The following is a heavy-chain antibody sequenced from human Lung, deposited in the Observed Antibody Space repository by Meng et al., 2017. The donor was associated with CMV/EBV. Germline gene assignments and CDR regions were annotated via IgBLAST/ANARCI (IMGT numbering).Heavy chain of an antibody. Sequence: SCAASGFTFSNYEMNWVRQAPGQGLEWVSYISTSGSTMYYADSVKGRFTVSRDNAKNPLYLQMNSLRAEDTAVYYCARNGQKTGTPSNYWGQGTLVTVSS. CDR1: GFTFSNYE. CDR2: ISTSGSTM. D-gene: IGHD1-1*01. CDR3: ARNGQKTGTPSNY. J-gene: IGHJ4*02. V-gene: IGHV3-48*03.